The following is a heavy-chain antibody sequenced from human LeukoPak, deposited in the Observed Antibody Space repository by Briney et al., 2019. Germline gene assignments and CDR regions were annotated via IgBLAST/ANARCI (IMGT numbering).Heavy chain of an antibody. J-gene: IGHJ6*03. D-gene: IGHD4-17*01. CDR2: IRYDGSNK. CDR3: ANYGDYTTNYYYYYMDV. CDR1: GFTFSSYG. Sequence: GGSLRLSCAASGFTFSSYGMHWVRQAPGKGLGWVAFIRYDGSNKYYADSVKGRFTISRDNSKNTLYLQMNSLRAEDTAGYYCANYGDYTTNYYYYYMDVWGKGTTVTISS. V-gene: IGHV3-30*02.